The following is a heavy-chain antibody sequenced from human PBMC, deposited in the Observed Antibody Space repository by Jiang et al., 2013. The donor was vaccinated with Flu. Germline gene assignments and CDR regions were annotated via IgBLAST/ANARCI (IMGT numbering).Heavy chain of an antibody. J-gene: IGHJ5*02. V-gene: IGHV2-70*01. Sequence: KPTQTLTLTCSFSGFSLSTSGMCVSWIRQPPGKALEWLALIDWDDDRYYNTSLKTRLTISKDTSKNQVVLTMTNVDPADTATYFCARIRRGTYYEKWFDHWGQGTLVTVSS. CDR1: GFSLSTSGMC. CDR2: IDWDDDR. D-gene: IGHD1-26*01. CDR3: ARIRRGTYYEKWFDH.